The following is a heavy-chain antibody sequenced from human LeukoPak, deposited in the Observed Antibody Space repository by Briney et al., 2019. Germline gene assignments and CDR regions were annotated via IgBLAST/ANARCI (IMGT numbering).Heavy chain of an antibody. V-gene: IGHV4-59*08. D-gene: IGHD6-13*01. CDR2: IYYSGST. Sequence: SETLSLTCTVSGGSISSYYWSWIRQPPGKGLEWIGYIYYSGSTNYNPSLKSRVTMSVDTSKNQFSLKLSSVTAADTAVYYCASPRGSSSLDAFDIWGQGTMVTVSS. CDR3: ASPRGSSSLDAFDI. CDR1: GGSISSYY. J-gene: IGHJ3*02.